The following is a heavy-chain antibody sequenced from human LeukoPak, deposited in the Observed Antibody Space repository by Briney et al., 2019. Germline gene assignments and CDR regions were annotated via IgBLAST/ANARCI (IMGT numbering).Heavy chain of an antibody. J-gene: IGHJ4*02. V-gene: IGHV4-59*01. Sequence: SETLSLTCTVSGGSISSYYWSWIRQPPGKGLEWIGYIYYSGSTNYNPPLKSRVTISVDTSKNQFSLKLSSGTAADTAVYYCARGPPYLLFDYWGQGTLVTVSS. CDR1: GGSISSYY. D-gene: IGHD2-15*01. CDR3: ARGPPYLLFDY. CDR2: IYYSGST.